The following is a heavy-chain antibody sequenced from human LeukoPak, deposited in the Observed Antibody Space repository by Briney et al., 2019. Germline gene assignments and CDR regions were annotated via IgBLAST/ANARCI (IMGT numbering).Heavy chain of an antibody. CDR1: GGSISSYH. Sequence: SETLSLTCSVSGGSISSYHWSWIRQPPGKGLEWIGYIYYSGSTNYNPSLKSRVTISVDTSKNQFSLKLSSVTAADTAVYYCAREGDAGGYFDYWGQGTLVTVSS. J-gene: IGHJ4*02. CDR3: AREGDAGGYFDY. CDR2: IYYSGST. V-gene: IGHV4-59*01. D-gene: IGHD2-21*01.